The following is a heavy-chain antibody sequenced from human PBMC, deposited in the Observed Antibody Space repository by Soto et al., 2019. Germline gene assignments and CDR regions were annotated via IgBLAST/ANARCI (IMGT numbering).Heavy chain of an antibody. V-gene: IGHV1-69*02. D-gene: IGHD3-10*01. CDR1: GDTFSFYT. CDR2: INPIVSMS. Sequence: GASVKVSCKASGDTFSFYTINWVRQAPGLGLEWVGRINPIVSMSNYAQKFQGRVSMTADKSTSTAYMELRSLRSDDTAMYFCAASYGSGYRAFDYWGQEALVTVSS. J-gene: IGHJ4*02. CDR3: AASYGSGYRAFDY.